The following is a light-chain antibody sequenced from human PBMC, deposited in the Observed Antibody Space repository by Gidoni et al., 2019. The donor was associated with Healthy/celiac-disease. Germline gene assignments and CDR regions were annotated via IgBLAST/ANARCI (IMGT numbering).Light chain of an antibody. Sequence: DIVLTQSPGTLSLSPGERATLSCRASQSVSSSYLAWYQQKPGQAPRLLIYGASSRATSIPDRFSGSGSGTDFTLTISRLEPEDFAVYYCQQYGSSSWTFXXXTKVEIK. V-gene: IGKV3-20*01. CDR2: GAS. J-gene: IGKJ1*01. CDR3: QQYGSSSWT. CDR1: QSVSSSY.